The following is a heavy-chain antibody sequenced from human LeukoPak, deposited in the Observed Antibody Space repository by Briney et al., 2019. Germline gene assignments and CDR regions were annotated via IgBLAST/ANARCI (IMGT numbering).Heavy chain of an antibody. Sequence: GSLRLSCAASGFTFSSYAMSWVRQAPGKGLEWVSAISGSGGSTYYADSVKGRFTISRDNSKNTLYLQMNSLRAEDTAVYYCAKARERVFYYDSSGYSCDYWGQGTLVTVSS. CDR1: GFTFSSYA. D-gene: IGHD3-22*01. J-gene: IGHJ4*02. CDR3: AKARERVFYYDSSGYSCDY. CDR2: ISGSGGST. V-gene: IGHV3-23*01.